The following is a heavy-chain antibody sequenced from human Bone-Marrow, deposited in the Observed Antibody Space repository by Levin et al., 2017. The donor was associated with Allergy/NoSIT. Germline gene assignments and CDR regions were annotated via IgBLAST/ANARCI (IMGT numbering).Heavy chain of an antibody. J-gene: IGHJ4*02. Sequence: GGSLRLSCVVSGFTFSDYYVSWIRQAPGKGLEWLSYISGTSFYKNYADSVKGRFTISGDNTKKSLYLQMNNLRVDDTAVDYCSRGGDYGDNFDYWGQGTLVTVSS. D-gene: IGHD4-17*01. V-gene: IGHV3-11*05. CDR1: GFTFSDYY. CDR2: ISGTSFYK. CDR3: SRGGDYGDNFDY.